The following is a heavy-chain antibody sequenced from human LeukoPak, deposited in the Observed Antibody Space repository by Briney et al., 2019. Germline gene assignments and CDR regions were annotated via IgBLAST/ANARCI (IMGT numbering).Heavy chain of an antibody. V-gene: IGHV3-53*01. J-gene: IGHJ4*02. D-gene: IGHD6-13*01. CDR2: IYSGGST. CDR1: GFTVSSNY. Sequence: GGSLRLSCAASGFTVSSNYMSWVRQAPGKGLEWVSVIYSGGSTYYADSVKGRFTISRDNSKNTLYLQMNSLRAEDTAVYYCARSSSWYDYFDYWGQGALVTVSS. CDR3: ARSSSWYDYFDY.